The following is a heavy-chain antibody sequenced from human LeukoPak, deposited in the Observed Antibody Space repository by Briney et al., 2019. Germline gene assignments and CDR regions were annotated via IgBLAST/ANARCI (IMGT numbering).Heavy chain of an antibody. CDR2: IRYDGSNK. CDR3: AKDPESPHPLAYCGGDCYSRFDY. Sequence: GGSLRLSFAGSGFTFSSYEINWVRQAPGKGLEWVTFIRYDGSNKYYADSVKGRFTISRDNSKNTLYLQMNSLRAEDTAVYYCAKDPESPHPLAYCGGDCYSRFDYWGQGTLVTVSS. J-gene: IGHJ4*02. D-gene: IGHD2-21*02. CDR1: GFTFSSYE. V-gene: IGHV3-30*02.